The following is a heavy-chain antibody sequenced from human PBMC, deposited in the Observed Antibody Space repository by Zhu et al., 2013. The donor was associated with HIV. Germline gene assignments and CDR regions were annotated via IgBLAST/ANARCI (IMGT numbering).Heavy chain of an antibody. CDR3: ARAVSGGMDAFDV. D-gene: IGHD2-15*01. Sequence: VQLVESGGGVVQPGRSLRLSCAASGFTFSSYAMHWVRQAPGKGLEWVAVISYDGSNKYYADSVKGRFTISRDNAKNTLFLQMGGLRAEETAVYYCARAVSGGMDAFDVWGRGTVGHRLF. CDR1: GFTFSSYA. CDR2: ISYDGSNK. V-gene: IGHV3-30*14. J-gene: IGHJ3*01.